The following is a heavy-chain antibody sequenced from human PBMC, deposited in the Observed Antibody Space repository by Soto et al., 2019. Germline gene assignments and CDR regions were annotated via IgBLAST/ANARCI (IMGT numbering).Heavy chain of an antibody. D-gene: IGHD2-2*01. V-gene: IGHV2-5*02. CDR2: IYWDDAK. CDR3: TNIRVGPELDF. CDR1: GFSLSTTGVG. Sequence: QITLKESGPTLVKPTQTLTLTCTFSGFSLSTTGVGVGWIRQPPGKDLEWPALIYWDDAKRASPSLKSRLTIPQVNSKDQVVLTMTHMDPVDTSTYFFTNIRVGPELDFWGQGTLVTLSS. J-gene: IGHJ4*02.